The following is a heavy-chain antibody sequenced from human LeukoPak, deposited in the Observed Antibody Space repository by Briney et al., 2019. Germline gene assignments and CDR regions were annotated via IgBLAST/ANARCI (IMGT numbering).Heavy chain of an antibody. J-gene: IGHJ4*02. CDR2: INHSGST. CDR1: GGSFSGYY. Sequence: PSETLSLTCAVYGGSFSGYYWSWIRQPPGKGLEWIGEINHSGSTNYNPSLKSRVTISVDTSKNQFSLKLSSVTAADTAVYYCARGSAPKGRYSSSWSGAWSWGQGTLVTVSS. V-gene: IGHV4-34*01. CDR3: ARGSAPKGRYSSSWSGAWS. D-gene: IGHD6-13*01.